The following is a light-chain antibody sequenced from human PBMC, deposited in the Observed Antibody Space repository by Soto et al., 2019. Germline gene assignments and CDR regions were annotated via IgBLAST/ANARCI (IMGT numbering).Light chain of an antibody. Sequence: EIVMTQSPATLSVSPGERATLSCRASQSVSSNLAWYQQKPGQAPRLLIYGASTRAAGIPAMFSGSGSRTDSPITISSQQAEDSAVYYYQHYNTWLFTFGHGTKVDIK. V-gene: IGKV3-15*01. CDR1: QSVSSN. CDR3: QHYNTWLFT. CDR2: GAS. J-gene: IGKJ3*01.